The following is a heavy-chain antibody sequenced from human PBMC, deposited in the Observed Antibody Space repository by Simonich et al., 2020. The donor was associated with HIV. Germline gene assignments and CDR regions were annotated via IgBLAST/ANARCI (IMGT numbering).Heavy chain of an antibody. D-gene: IGHD3-3*01. CDR1: GFTFSSLA. CDR3: AKDRYYNFWSGYYDY. Sequence: EVQLLESGGGLVQPGGSLRLSCAASGFTFSSLAMSWVRQAPGKGLEGGSAISGSGGSTYYADSVKGRFTISRDNSKNTLYLQMNSLRAEDTAVYYCAKDRYYNFWSGYYDYWGQGTLVTVSS. CDR2: ISGSGGST. J-gene: IGHJ4*02. V-gene: IGHV3-23*01.